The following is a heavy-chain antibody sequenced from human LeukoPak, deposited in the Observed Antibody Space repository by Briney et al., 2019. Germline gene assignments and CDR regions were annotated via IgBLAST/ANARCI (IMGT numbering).Heavy chain of an antibody. V-gene: IGHV1-69*01. Sequence: SVKVSCEASGGTFSSYAISWVRQAPGQGLEWMGGIIPIFGTANYAQKFQGRVTITADESTSTAYMELSSLRSEDTAVYYCARESPYYDSSGYYSGHFDYWGQGTLVTVSS. CDR2: IIPIFGTA. CDR3: ARESPYYDSSGYYSGHFDY. D-gene: IGHD3-22*01. CDR1: GGTFSSYA. J-gene: IGHJ4*02.